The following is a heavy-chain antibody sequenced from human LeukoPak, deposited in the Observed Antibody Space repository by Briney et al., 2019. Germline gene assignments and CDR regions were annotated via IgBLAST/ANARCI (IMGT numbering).Heavy chain of an antibody. CDR3: VKDYSSVTSSILFDY. CDR1: GFSFSNYA. V-gene: IGHV3-23*01. D-gene: IGHD4-17*01. J-gene: IGHJ4*02. CDR2: TSGSGSDT. Sequence: GGSLSLSCVASGFSFSNYAMSWVRQAPGKGLEWVLGTSGSGSDTFYAESVKGRFTISRDNSENTLYLQMNSLRDEDTAIYYCVKDYSSVTSSILFDYWGQGILVTVSS.